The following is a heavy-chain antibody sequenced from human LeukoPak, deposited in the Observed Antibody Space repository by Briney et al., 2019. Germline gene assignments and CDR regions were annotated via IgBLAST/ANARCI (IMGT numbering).Heavy chain of an antibody. CDR2: IYTSGST. D-gene: IGHD2-2*01. CDR1: GSISSYY. CDR3: ARQKCTSTSCLTKNAFDI. J-gene: IGHJ3*02. V-gene: IGHV4-4*09. Sequence: PSETLSLTCTVSGSISSYYWSWIRPPPGKGLGWIGYIYTSGSTNYNPSLKSRVTISIDTSKNQFSLDLSSVTAADTAVYYCARQKCTSTSCLTKNAFDIWGQGTMVTVSS.